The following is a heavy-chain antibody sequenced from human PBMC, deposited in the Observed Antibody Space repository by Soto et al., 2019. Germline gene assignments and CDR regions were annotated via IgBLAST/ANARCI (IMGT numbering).Heavy chain of an antibody. V-gene: IGHV4-30-4*01. CDR2: ISYRGTT. Sequence: SETLSLTCTVSGVSFNSGDYYWSWIRQSPGKSLEWIGYISYRGTTYYNPSLKSRLYMSVDSSKSQFSLNLYSVTATDTAVYFCASGRRYDFLSEWGQGILVTVSS. CDR1: GVSFNSGDYY. J-gene: IGHJ4*02. CDR3: ASGRRYDFLSE. D-gene: IGHD3-3*01.